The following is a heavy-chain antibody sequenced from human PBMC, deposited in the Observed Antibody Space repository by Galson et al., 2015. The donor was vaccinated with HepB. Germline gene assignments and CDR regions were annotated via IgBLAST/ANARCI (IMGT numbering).Heavy chain of an antibody. CDR1: GVTFSSYS. Sequence: SLRLSGAASGVTFSSYSMNWVRQAPGKGLEWVSSISSSRSYIYYADSVKGRFTIPRDNAKNSLYLQMNSLRAEDTAVYYCARWYSSSNTKVYPTRYYYGMDVWGQGTTVTVSS. J-gene: IGHJ6*02. V-gene: IGHV3-21*04. D-gene: IGHD6-13*01. CDR2: ISSSRSYI. CDR3: ARWYSSSNTKVYPTRYYYGMDV.